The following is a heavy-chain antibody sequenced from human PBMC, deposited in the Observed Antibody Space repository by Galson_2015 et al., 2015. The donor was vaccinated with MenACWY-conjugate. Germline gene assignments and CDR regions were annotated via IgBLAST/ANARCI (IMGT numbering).Heavy chain of an antibody. J-gene: IGHJ4*02. CDR1: GFTFSNYW. CDR3: ARDLGWLQFDY. V-gene: IGHV3-7*03. Sequence: SLRLSCAASGFTFSNYWMSWVRQAPGKGLEWVANIKEDGSNKYYVDSVKGRFTISRDNAKNSLYLQMNGLRAEDTAVYYCARDLGWLQFDYWGQGTLVTVSS. CDR2: IKEDGSNK. D-gene: IGHD5-24*01.